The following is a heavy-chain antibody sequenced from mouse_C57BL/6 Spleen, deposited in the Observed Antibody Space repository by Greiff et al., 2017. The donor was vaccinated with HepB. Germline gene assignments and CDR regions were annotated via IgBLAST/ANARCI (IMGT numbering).Heavy chain of an antibody. Sequence: EVQLQQSGPELVKPGASVKISCKASGYTFTDYYMNWVKQSHGKSLEWIGDINPNNGGTSYNQKFKGKATLTVDKSSSTAYMELRSLTSEDSAVYYGARGGRGVAMDYWGQGTSVTVSS. V-gene: IGHV1-26*01. CDR3: ARGGRGVAMDY. CDR2: INPNNGGT. J-gene: IGHJ4*01. CDR1: GYTFTDYY.